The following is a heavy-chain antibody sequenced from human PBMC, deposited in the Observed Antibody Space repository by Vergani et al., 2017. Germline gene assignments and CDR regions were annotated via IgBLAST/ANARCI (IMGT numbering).Heavy chain of an antibody. CDR2: ISWNSGSI. D-gene: IGHD2-15*01. CDR1: GFTFDDYA. V-gene: IGHV3-9*01. CDR3: ATELGRVCSVGSCSDAFDI. J-gene: IGHJ3*02. Sequence: EVQLVESGGGLVQPGRSLRLSCAASGFTFDDYAMHWVRQAPGKGLEWVSGISWNSGSIGYADSVKGRFTISRDNAKNSLYLQMNSLRAEDTALYYCATELGRVCSVGSCSDAFDIWGQGTMVTVSS.